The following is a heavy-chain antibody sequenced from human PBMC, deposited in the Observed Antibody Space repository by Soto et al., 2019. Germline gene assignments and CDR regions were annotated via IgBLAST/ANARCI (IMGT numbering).Heavy chain of an antibody. Sequence: SQTLSPTCALSGDSVSSNSAAWNWIRPSPSRGLEWLGRTYYRSKWYNDYAVSVKSRITINPDTSKNQFSLQLNSVTPEDTAVYYCARAEQWLVQGYYGMDVWGQGTTVTVSS. D-gene: IGHD6-19*01. V-gene: IGHV6-1*01. CDR1: GDSVSSNSAA. CDR2: TYYRSKWYN. CDR3: ARAEQWLVQGYYGMDV. J-gene: IGHJ6*02.